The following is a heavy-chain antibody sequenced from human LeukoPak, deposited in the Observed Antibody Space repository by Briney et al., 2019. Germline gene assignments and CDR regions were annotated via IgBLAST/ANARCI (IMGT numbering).Heavy chain of an antibody. V-gene: IGHV7-4-1*02. Sequence: GASVKVSCKASGYTFNSHAMNWVRQAPGQGLEWMGWIKTDTGNPTYAQGFTGRFVFSLDTSVSTAYLQISSLKAEDTAVYYCARLRRPYSSSWYTPRRSGPYYYYGMDVWGQGTTVTVSS. J-gene: IGHJ6*02. D-gene: IGHD6-13*01. CDR1: GYTFNSHA. CDR3: ARLRRPYSSSWYTPRRSGPYYYYGMDV. CDR2: IKTDTGNP.